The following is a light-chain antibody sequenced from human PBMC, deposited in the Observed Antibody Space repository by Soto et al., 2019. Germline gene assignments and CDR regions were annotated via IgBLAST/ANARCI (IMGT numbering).Light chain of an antibody. CDR1: SGHSSYA. CDR3: QTWGTGIHGAV. CDR2: LNSDGSH. V-gene: IGLV4-69*01. J-gene: IGLJ2*01. Sequence: QSVLTQSPSASASLGASVKLTGTLSSGHSSYAIAWHQQQPEKGPRYLMKLNSDGSHSKGDGIPDRFSGSSSGAERYLTISSLQSEDEADYYCQTWGTGIHGAVFGGGTKLTVL.